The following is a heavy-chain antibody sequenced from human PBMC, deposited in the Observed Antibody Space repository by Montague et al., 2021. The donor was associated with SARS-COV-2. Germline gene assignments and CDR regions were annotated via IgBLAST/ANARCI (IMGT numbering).Heavy chain of an antibody. CDR3: ARASWVVATVPDY. CDR1: GFRFSTYH. Sequence: SLRLSCAASGFRFSTYHMNWVRQAPGKGLEWVSSISASGAYTHSADSLRGRFIISRDNAENSLHLQMNSLRAEDTAIYYCARASWVVATVPDYWGQGTLVTVSS. J-gene: IGHJ4*02. CDR2: ISASGAYT. V-gene: IGHV3-21*01. D-gene: IGHD2-15*01.